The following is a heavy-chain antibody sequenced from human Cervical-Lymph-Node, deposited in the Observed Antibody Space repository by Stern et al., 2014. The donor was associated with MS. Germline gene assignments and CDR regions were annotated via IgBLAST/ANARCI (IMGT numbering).Heavy chain of an antibody. Sequence: VQLVQSGGGLVQPGGSQRLSCVASGSPFSTSWMSWVRQAPGKGLEWVANIKRDGSETYYLDSVKGRFTISRDNAKSSLYLEMNSLRAEDTAVYYCTRFLQSGWSDLFDSWGRGTLVTVSS. V-gene: IGHV3-7*01. J-gene: IGHJ5*01. D-gene: IGHD6-19*01. CDR3: TRFLQSGWSDLFDS. CDR2: IKRDGSET. CDR1: GSPFSTSW.